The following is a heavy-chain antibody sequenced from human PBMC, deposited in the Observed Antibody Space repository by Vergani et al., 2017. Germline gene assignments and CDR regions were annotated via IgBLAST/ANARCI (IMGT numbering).Heavy chain of an antibody. D-gene: IGHD2-21*01. V-gene: IGHV5-51*01. CDR2: INPIDSKI. J-gene: IGHJ4*02. CDR1: ESSFISNE. CDR3: TRQVRCGDCACLHFNN. Sequence: EVMLVQSGAEVKKPGESLKISCKYSESSFISNEIAWVRQMSGKGLQWMGNINPIDSKIAYSPSFQGQAIMSLDKSIITAYLPWRSLKASDTALYYCTRQVRCGDCACLHFNNWGQGTQVTVSS.